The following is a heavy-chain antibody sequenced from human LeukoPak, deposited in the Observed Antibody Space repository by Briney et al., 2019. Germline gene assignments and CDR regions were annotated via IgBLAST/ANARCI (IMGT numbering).Heavy chain of an antibody. CDR2: ISGSGGST. V-gene: IGHV3-23*01. CDR1: GFTFSSYA. CDR3: AKWSGGGIQQWLRIDY. D-gene: IGHD5-18*01. Sequence: GGSLRLSCAASGFTFSSYAMSWVRRAPGKGLEWVSAISGSGGSTYYADSVKGRFTISRDNSKNTLYLQMNSLRAEDTAVYYCAKWSGGGIQQWLRIDYWGQGTLVTVSS. J-gene: IGHJ4*02.